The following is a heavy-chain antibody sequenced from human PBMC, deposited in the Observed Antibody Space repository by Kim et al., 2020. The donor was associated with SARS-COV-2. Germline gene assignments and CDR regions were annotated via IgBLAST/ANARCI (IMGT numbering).Heavy chain of an antibody. CDR2: ISAYNGNT. J-gene: IGHJ4*02. V-gene: IGHV1-18*01. D-gene: IGHD4-17*01. Sequence: ASVKVSCKASGYTFTSYGISWVRQAPGQGLEWMGWISAYNGNTNYAQKLQGRVTMTTDTSTSTAYMELRSLRSDDTAVYYCARDLSRHPYGDYSADYWGQGTLVTVSS. CDR1: GYTFTSYG. CDR3: ARDLSRHPYGDYSADY.